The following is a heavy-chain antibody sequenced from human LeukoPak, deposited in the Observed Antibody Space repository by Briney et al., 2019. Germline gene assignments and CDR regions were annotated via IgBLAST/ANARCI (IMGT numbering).Heavy chain of an antibody. CDR1: GYTFTSYG. Sequence: GASVKVSCKASGYTFTSYGISWVRQAPGQGLEWMGWISANNGNTNYAQKFQGRVTMTRNTSISTAYMELSSLRSEDTAVYYCARGGLAGYNYPLYYYGMDVWGQGTTVTVSS. CDR2: ISANNGNT. V-gene: IGHV1-18*01. J-gene: IGHJ6*02. D-gene: IGHD5-24*01. CDR3: ARGGLAGYNYPLYYYGMDV.